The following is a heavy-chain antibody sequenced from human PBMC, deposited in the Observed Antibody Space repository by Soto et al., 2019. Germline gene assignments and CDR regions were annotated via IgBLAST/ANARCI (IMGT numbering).Heavy chain of an antibody. CDR2: VNPHTGGT. V-gene: IGHV1-2*02. J-gene: IGHJ4*02. Sequence: ASVKVSCKTSGYTFIGYYLNWVRQAPGQGLEWMGWVNPHTGGTHYAQKFDGRVTMTRDTSTYTAYMELSGLKFDDTATYFCARVMAYEQQLVPFDYWGQGTLVTVSS. CDR1: GYTFIGYY. CDR3: ARVMAYEQQLVPFDY. D-gene: IGHD6-13*01.